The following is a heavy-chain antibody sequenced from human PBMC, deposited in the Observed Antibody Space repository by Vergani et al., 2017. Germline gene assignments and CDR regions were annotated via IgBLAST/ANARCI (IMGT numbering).Heavy chain of an antibody. V-gene: IGHV4-34*01. D-gene: IGHD6-19*01. CDR1: GGSFSGYY. CDR2: IKHSGST. J-gene: IGHJ2*01. Sequence: QVQLQQWGAGLLKPSETLSLTCAVYGGSFSGYYWSWIRQPPGKGLEWIGEIKHSGSTNYNPALKSRVTISVDTSTNQFSLKLRSVTAADTAVYYCARVVTEQWLVRSFWYFDLWGRGTLVTVSS. CDR3: ARVVTEQWLVRSFWYFDL.